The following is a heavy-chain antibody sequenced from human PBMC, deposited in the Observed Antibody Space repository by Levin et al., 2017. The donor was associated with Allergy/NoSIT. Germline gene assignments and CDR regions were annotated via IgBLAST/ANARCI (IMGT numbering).Heavy chain of an antibody. CDR2: ISYDGSNK. D-gene: IGHD3-10*01. CDR1: GFTFSSYG. Sequence: GGSLRLSCAASGFTFSSYGMHWVRQAPGKGLEWVAVISYDGSNKYYADSVKGRFTISRDNSKNTLYLQMNSLRAEDTAVYYCAKDQDYYGSGESYGMDVWGQGTTVTVSS. V-gene: IGHV3-30*18. J-gene: IGHJ6*02. CDR3: AKDQDYYGSGESYGMDV.